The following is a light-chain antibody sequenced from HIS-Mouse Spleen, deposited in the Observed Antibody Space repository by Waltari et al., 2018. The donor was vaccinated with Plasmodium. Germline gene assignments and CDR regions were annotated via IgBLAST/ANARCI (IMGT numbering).Light chain of an antibody. CDR2: QDS. CDR1: QLGDKY. J-gene: IGLJ2*01. V-gene: IGLV3-1*01. Sequence: SYELTQPPSVSVSPGQTASITCSGAQLGDKYACWYQQKPGQSPVLVIYQDSKRPSGIPERFYGSNSGNTATLTISGTQAMDEADYYCQAWDSSTVVFGGGTKLTVL. CDR3: QAWDSSTVV.